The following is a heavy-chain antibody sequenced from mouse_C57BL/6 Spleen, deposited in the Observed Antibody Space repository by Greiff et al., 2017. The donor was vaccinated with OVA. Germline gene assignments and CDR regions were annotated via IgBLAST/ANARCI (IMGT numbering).Heavy chain of an antibody. Sequence: QVQLQQPGAELVKPGASVKLSCKASGYTFTSYWMQWVKQRPGQGLEWIGEIDPSDSYTNYNQKFKGKATLTVDTSSSTAYMQLSSLTSEDSAVYYGARRGLGRGYFDVWGTGTTVTVSS. CDR2: IDPSDSYT. J-gene: IGHJ1*03. V-gene: IGHV1-50*01. CDR3: ARRGLGRGYFDV. D-gene: IGHD4-1*01. CDR1: GYTFTSYW.